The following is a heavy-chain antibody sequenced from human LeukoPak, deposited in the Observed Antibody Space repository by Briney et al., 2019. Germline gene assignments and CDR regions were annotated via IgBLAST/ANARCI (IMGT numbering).Heavy chain of an antibody. CDR1: GYTFTGYY. J-gene: IGHJ4*02. V-gene: IGHV1-2*02. CDR3: AREGHYDSSGYYPY. CDR2: INPNSGGT. D-gene: IGHD3-22*01. Sequence: ASVKVSCKASGYTFTGYYMHWVRQAPGQGLEWMGWINPNSGGTNYAQKFQGGVTMTRDTSISTAYMELSRLRSDDTAVYYCAREGHYDSSGYYPYWGQGTLVTVSS.